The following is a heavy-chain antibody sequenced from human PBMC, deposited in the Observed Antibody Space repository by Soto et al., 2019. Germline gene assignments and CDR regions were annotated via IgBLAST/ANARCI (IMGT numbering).Heavy chain of an antibody. D-gene: IGHD3-16*01. V-gene: IGHV4-59*01. CDR2: IYYSGST. Sequence: PSETLSLTCSVSGGSISGYYWSWIRQPPGEGLEWIGYIYYSGSTNYNPSLKSRVTISVDTSKNQFSLKLSSVTAADTAVYYCARVLGVGRDWFDPWGQGTLVTVSS. CDR1: GGSISGYY. CDR3: ARVLGVGRDWFDP. J-gene: IGHJ5*02.